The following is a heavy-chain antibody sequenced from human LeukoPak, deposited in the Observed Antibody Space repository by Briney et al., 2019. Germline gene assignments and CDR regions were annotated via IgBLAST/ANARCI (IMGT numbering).Heavy chain of an antibody. CDR2: ISSSSSYI. CDR1: GFTFSSYS. CDR3: ARARSDDYGDYYDAFDI. V-gene: IGHV3-21*01. J-gene: IGHJ3*02. D-gene: IGHD4-17*01. Sequence: GGSLRLSCAASGFTFSSYSMNWVRQAPGKGLEWVSSISSSSSYIYYADSVKGRFTIPRDNAKNSLYLQMNSLRAEDTAVYYCARARSDDYGDYYDAFDIWGQGTMVTVSS.